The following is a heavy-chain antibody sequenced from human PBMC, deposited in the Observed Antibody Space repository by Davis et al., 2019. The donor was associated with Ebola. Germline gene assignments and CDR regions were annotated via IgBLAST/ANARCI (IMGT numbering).Heavy chain of an antibody. CDR2: ISYDGRNK. D-gene: IGHD6-13*01. CDR3: AREGGIAAAGGDY. J-gene: IGHJ4*02. Sequence: GGSLRLSCAASGFTFSSYAMHWVRQAPGKGLEWVAVISYDGRNKYYADSVKGRFTISRDNSKNTLYLQMNSLRAEDTAVYYCAREGGIAAAGGDYWGQGTLVTVSS. V-gene: IGHV3-30*04. CDR1: GFTFSSYA.